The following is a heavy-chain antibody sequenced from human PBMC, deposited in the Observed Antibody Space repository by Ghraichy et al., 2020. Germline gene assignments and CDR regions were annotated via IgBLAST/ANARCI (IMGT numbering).Heavy chain of an antibody. D-gene: IGHD1-26*01. CDR1: GFIFSRSW. J-gene: IGHJ4*02. CDR2: IKQDGSEI. CDR3: AREGLSGSETFDY. Sequence: SLRLSCAASGFIFSRSWMSWVRQAPGKGLEWVANIKQDGSEIYYVDSVKGRFTISRDNAKNSLYLQMNSLRAEDTAVYYCAREGLSGSETFDYWGRGTLVTVSS. V-gene: IGHV3-7*01.